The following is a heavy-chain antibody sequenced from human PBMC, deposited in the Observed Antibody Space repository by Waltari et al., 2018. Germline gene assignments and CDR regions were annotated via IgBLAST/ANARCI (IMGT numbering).Heavy chain of an antibody. CDR1: GYSISSGYY. CDR2: IYHSGST. CDR3: ARLIVLVVYGRGESPASYAFDI. V-gene: IGHV4-38-2*01. Sequence: QVQLQESGPGLVKPSETLSLTCAVSGYSISSGYYWGWIRQPPGKGLEWIGSIYHSGSTYYNPSLKSRVTISVDTSKNQFSLKLSSVTAADTAVYYCARLIVLVVYGRGESPASYAFDIWGQGTMVTVSS. D-gene: IGHD2-8*02. J-gene: IGHJ3*02.